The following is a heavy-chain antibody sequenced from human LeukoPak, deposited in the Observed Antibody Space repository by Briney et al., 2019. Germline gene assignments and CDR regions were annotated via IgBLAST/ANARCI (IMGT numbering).Heavy chain of an antibody. CDR1: GFTFSSYW. Sequence: GGSLRLSCAASGFTFSSYWMSWVRQAPGKGLEWVANIKQDGSEKYYVDYVKGRFTISRDNAKNSLYLQMNSLRAEDTAVYYCAGDPLGYDFWSGYYPLWGQGTLVTVSS. J-gene: IGHJ4*02. CDR2: IKQDGSEK. V-gene: IGHV3-7*01. D-gene: IGHD3-3*01. CDR3: AGDPLGYDFWSGYYPL.